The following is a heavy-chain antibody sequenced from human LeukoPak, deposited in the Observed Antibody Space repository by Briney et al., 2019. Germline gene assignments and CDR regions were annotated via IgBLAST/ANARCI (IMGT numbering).Heavy chain of an antibody. CDR2: MYYSGST. Sequence: PSETLSLTCTVSGGSISSSSYYWGWIRQPPGKGLECIGSMYYSGSTYYNPSLKSRVTISVDTSKTQFSLKLSSVTAADTAVYYCASRPYYDILTGPNWFDPWGQGTLVTVSS. D-gene: IGHD3-9*01. CDR3: ASRPYYDILTGPNWFDP. V-gene: IGHV4-39*01. J-gene: IGHJ5*02. CDR1: GGSISSSSYY.